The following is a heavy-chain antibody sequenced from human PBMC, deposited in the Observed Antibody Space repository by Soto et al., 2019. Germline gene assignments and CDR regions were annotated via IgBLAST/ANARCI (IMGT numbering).Heavy chain of an antibody. Sequence: PGGSLRLSCVVSDFTLSNAWMNWVRQPPGGGLEWVGRIRSEAGGGTIEYAAPVKGRFTISRDDSSNTLFLQMNGLQGEDTGVYYCAALGLGHWGPGTLVTVSS. V-gene: IGHV3-15*07. J-gene: IGHJ4*02. D-gene: IGHD3-16*01. CDR3: AALGLGH. CDR1: DFTLSNAW. CDR2: IRSEAGGGTI.